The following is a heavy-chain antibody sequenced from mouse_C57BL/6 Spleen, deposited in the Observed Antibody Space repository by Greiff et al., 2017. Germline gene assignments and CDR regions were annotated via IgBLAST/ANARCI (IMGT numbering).Heavy chain of an antibody. D-gene: IGHD2-3*01. Sequence: VKLVESGPGLVQPSQSLSITCTVSGFSLTSYGVHWVRQSPGKGLEWLGVIWSGGSTDYNAAFISRLSISKDNSKSQVFFKMNSLQADDTAIYYCARNRRDGYPWFAYWGQGTLVTVSA. V-gene: IGHV2-2*01. CDR1: GFSLTSYG. J-gene: IGHJ3*01. CDR3: ARNRRDGYPWFAY. CDR2: IWSGGST.